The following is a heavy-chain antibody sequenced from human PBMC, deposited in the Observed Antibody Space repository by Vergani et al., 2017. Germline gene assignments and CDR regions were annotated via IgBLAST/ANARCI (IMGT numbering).Heavy chain of an antibody. J-gene: IGHJ6*03. CDR1: GGSFSGNY. V-gene: IGHV4-34*02. CDR3: ARLPALYYDYYMDV. Sequence: QVQLQQWGAGLLKPSETLSLTCAVYGGSFSGNYWSWIRQSPGKGMEWIGEINHSGSTNYNPSLKSRVTISVDTSKNQFSLKLSSVTAADTAVYYCARLPALYYDYYMDVWGKGTTVTVSS. CDR2: INHSGST.